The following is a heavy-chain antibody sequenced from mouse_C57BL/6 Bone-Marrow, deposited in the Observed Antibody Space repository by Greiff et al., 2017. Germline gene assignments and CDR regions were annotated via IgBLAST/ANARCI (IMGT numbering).Heavy chain of an antibody. CDR2: IYPSDSET. J-gene: IGHJ2*01. V-gene: IGHV1-61*01. D-gene: IGHD1-1*01. CDR1: GYTFTSYW. Sequence: QVQLQQPGAELVRPGSSVKLSCKASGYTFTSYWMDWVKQRPGQGLEWIGNIYPSDSETHYNQKFKDKATLTVDKSSSTAYMQLSSLTSEDSAVYYCARREVYYSRDYWGQGTTLTVSS. CDR3: ARREVYYSRDY.